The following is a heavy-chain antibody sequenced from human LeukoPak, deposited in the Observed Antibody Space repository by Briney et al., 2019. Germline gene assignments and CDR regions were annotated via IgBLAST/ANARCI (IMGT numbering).Heavy chain of an antibody. CDR3: ARGGPEDTAMVPRD. D-gene: IGHD5-18*01. CDR2: IYYSGST. Sequence: SETLSLTCTVSGGSISSGDYYWSWIRQPPGKGLEWIGYIYYSGSTYYNPSLKSRVTISVDTSKNQFSLKLSSVTAADTAVYYCARGGPEDTAMVPRDWGQGTLVTVSS. V-gene: IGHV4-30-4*08. CDR1: GGSISSGDYY. J-gene: IGHJ4*02.